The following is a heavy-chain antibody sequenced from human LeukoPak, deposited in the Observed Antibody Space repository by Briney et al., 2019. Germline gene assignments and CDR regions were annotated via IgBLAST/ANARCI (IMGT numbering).Heavy chain of an antibody. CDR2: ISSSSSYI. J-gene: IGHJ6*02. D-gene: IGHD2-2*01. CDR1: GFTFSSYA. Sequence: GGSLRLSCAASGFTFSSYAMSWVRQAPGKGLEWVSSISSSSSYIYYADSVKGRFTISRDNAKNSLYLQMNSLRAEDTAVYYCASYCSSTSCYVPDYGMDVWGQGTTVTVSS. CDR3: ASYCSSTSCYVPDYGMDV. V-gene: IGHV3-21*01.